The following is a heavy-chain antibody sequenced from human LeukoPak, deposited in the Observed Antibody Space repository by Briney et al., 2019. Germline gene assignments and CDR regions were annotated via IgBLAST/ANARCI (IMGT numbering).Heavy chain of an antibody. CDR1: GGSLGGYS. J-gene: IGHJ3*02. V-gene: IGHV4-34*01. D-gene: IGHD1-26*01. Sequence: SETLSLTCAVYGGSLGGYSWSWIRQPPGKGLEWIGEINHSGSTNYNPSLKSRVTISVDTSKNQFSLKLSSVTAADTAVYYCASAPSGSHYAFDIWGQGTMVTVSS. CDR2: INHSGST. CDR3: ASAPSGSHYAFDI.